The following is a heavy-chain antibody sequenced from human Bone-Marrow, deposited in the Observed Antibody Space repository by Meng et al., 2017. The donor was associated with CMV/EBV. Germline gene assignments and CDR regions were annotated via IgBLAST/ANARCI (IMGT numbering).Heavy chain of an antibody. D-gene: IGHD5-18*01. CDR1: GFTFSSYG. J-gene: IGHJ6*02. V-gene: IGHV3-30*02. CDR3: AKDINTAMVFPYYGMDV. CDR2: IRYDGSNK. Sequence: LSLTCAAPGFTFSSYGMHWVRQAPGKGLEWVAFIRYDGSNKYYADSVKGRFTISRDNSKNTLYLQMNSLRAEDTAVYYCAKDINTAMVFPYYGMDVWGQGTTVTVSS.